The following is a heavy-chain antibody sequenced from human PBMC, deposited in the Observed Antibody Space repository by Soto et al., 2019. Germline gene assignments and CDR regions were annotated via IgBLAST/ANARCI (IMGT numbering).Heavy chain of an antibody. CDR2: INPSGGST. Sequence: GASVKVSCKASGYTFTSYYMHWVRQAPGQGLEWMGIINPSGGSTSYAQKFQGRVTMTRDTSTSTVYMELNSLRAEDTAVYYCARARRFSPAEFDSWGQGTLVTVSS. J-gene: IGHJ4*02. CDR1: GYTFTSYY. CDR3: ARARRFSPAEFDS. V-gene: IGHV1-46*01.